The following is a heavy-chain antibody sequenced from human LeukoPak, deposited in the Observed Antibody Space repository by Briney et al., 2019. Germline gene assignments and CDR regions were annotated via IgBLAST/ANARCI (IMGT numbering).Heavy chain of an antibody. J-gene: IGHJ4*02. CDR1: GFAFNSYA. CDR3: AGDSPVLTY. V-gene: IGHV3-23*01. CDR2: IGDRT. Sequence: GGSLRLSCAASGFAFNSYAMSWVRQAPGKGLEWVSTIGDRTYYADSVQGRFTISRDNSKNTLYLQMNSLRVEDTAIYFCAGDSPVLTYWGQGTLVTVSS.